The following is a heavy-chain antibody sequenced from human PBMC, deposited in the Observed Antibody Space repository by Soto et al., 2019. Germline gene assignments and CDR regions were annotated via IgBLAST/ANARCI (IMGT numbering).Heavy chain of an antibody. CDR2: INPSSGGT. CDR3: PRDFSTYSHGVDV. CDR1: GYPFTGPY. J-gene: IGHJ6*02. V-gene: IGHV1-2*02. Sequence: ASVKVSCKASGYPFTGPYIYWVRQAPGQGLEWMGWINPSSGGTEFAEKFQGRVTVTRDTSIRTVFLELNSLTSDDPGVSFCPRDFSTYSHGVDVWGQGTAVIVSS. D-gene: IGHD4-4*01.